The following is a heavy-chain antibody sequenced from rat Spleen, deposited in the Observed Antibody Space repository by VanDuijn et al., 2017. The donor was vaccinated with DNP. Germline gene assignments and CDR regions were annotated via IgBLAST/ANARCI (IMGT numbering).Heavy chain of an antibody. J-gene: IGHJ2*01. Sequence: EVQLVESGGGLVQPGRSMKLSCAASGFTFSNYDMAWVRQAPKKGLEWVATISYDGSSAYGRDSVKGRFTISRDNAKSTLYLKMDSLRSEDTATYYCTTEAGDYWGQGVMVTVSS. CDR1: GFTFSNYD. CDR2: ISYDGSSA. CDR3: TTEAGDY. V-gene: IGHV5-7*01.